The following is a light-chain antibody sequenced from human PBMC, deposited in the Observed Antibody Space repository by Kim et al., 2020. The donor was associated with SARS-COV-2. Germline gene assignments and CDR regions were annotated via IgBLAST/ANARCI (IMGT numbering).Light chain of an antibody. CDR2: EVS. CDR3: CSFAIYSTVL. V-gene: IGLV2-23*02. Sequence: GQSITIACTGTSSDVGSYDLVSWYQHHPGKAPKLMIYEVSKRPSGVSNRFSGSKSGNTASLTISGLQAEDEADYYCCSFAIYSTVLFGGGTQLTVL. CDR1: SSDVGSYDL. J-gene: IGLJ2*01.